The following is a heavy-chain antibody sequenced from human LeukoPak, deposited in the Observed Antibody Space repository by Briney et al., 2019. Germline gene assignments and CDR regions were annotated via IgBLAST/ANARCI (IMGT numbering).Heavy chain of an antibody. D-gene: IGHD2-2*01. Sequence: SETLSLTCTVSGYSISSGYFWGWIRQPPGKGLEWIGSMYHSGSTYYNPSLKSRITISLDTSKNQLSLKLSSMTAADTAVYYCARAPHCSSTSCYQGGYYLDYWGQGTLVTVSS. V-gene: IGHV4-38-2*02. CDR3: ARAPHCSSTSCYQGGYYLDY. J-gene: IGHJ4*02. CDR2: MYHSGST. CDR1: GYSISSGYF.